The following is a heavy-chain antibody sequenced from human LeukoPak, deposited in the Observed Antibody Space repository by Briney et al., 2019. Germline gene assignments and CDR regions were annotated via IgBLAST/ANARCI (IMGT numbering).Heavy chain of an antibody. CDR1: GGSISNYY. V-gene: IGHV4-59*01. CDR3: ARAAYCSGATCYSGNFQD. CDR2: IYYTGNT. J-gene: IGHJ1*01. Sequence: SETLSLTCIVSGGSISNYYWNWIRQPPGKGLEWIGYIYYTGNTNYNPSLASRVTISMDTSRTHFSLNLRSVTAAGTAVYYCARAAYCSGATCYSGNFQDWGQGTLVTVSS. D-gene: IGHD2-15*01.